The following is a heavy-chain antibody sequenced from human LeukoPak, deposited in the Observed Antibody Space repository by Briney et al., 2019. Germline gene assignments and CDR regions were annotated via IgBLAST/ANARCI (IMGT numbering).Heavy chain of an antibody. CDR3: ARLAVTGYYYYYYYMDV. V-gene: IGHV3-20*04. Sequence: GGSLRLSCAASGFTFDDYGMSWVRQAPGKGLEWVSGINWNGGSTGYADSVKGRFTISRDSAKNSLYLQMNSLRAEDTALYYCARLAVTGYYYYYYYMDVWGKGTTVTVSS. CDR2: INWNGGST. CDR1: GFTFDDYG. D-gene: IGHD2-21*02. J-gene: IGHJ6*03.